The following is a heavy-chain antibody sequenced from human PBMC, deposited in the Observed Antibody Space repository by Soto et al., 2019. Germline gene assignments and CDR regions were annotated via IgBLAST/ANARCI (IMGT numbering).Heavy chain of an antibody. J-gene: IGHJ6*03. Sequence: GESLKISCNGSGYSFTSYWIGWVRQMPGKGLEWLGIIYPGDSDTRYSPSFQGQVTISADKSISTAYLQWSSLQASDTAMYYCARLIRSADYDFWSGENYYMDVWGKGTTVTVSS. CDR3: ARLIRSADYDFWSGENYYMDV. V-gene: IGHV5-51*01. D-gene: IGHD3-3*01. CDR2: IYPGDSDT. CDR1: GYSFTSYW.